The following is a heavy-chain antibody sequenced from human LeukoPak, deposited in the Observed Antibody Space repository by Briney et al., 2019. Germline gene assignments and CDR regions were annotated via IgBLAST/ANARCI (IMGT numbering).Heavy chain of an antibody. Sequence: GRSLRLSCAASGFTLSSYGMHWVRQAPGKGLEWVAVISYDGSNKYYADSVKGRFTISRDNSKNTLYLQMNSLRAEDTAVYYCAKDSQQQPFDYWGQGTLVTVSS. J-gene: IGHJ4*02. V-gene: IGHV3-30*18. CDR1: GFTLSSYG. D-gene: IGHD6-13*01. CDR3: AKDSQQQPFDY. CDR2: ISYDGSNK.